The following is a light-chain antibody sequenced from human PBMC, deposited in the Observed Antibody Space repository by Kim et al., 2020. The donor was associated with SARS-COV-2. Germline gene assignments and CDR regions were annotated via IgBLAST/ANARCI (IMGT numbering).Light chain of an antibody. CDR1: QSVCNF. Sequence: SWSAGEGATIACMASQSVCNFLAWFQQKPGQAPRLLIYDASNRATGIPARFSSSGSGTDFTLTITSLEPEDFAVYYCQQRNYWLSFGGGTKVDIK. J-gene: IGKJ4*01. CDR3: QQRNYWLS. V-gene: IGKV3-11*01. CDR2: DAS.